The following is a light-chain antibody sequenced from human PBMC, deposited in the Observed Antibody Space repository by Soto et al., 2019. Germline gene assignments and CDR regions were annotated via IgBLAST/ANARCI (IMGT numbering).Light chain of an antibody. J-gene: IGKJ1*01. CDR3: QQYGSPTPT. V-gene: IGKV3-20*01. CDR1: QSVSSNY. CDR2: GAS. Sequence: EIVLTQSPGTLSWSPGERATLSCRASQSVSSNYLAWYQRKPGQAPRLLLYGASSRSIDIPNRFSGSGSGTDVTLTITRLEPEDFAVYYCQQYGSPTPTFGQGTKVEI.